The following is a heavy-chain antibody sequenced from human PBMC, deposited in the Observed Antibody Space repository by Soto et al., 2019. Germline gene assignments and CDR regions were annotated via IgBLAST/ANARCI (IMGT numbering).Heavy chain of an antibody. Sequence: EAQLVESGGGLVQPGGSLRLSCAASGFAFTTYWMGWVRQAPGRGLECLANIAQDGSQTYYVDSVKGRFTISRNNAKNSLYLQMSSLRAEDTAVYYCATMRRGRPDDYWGLGTRVTVSS. J-gene: IGHJ4*02. V-gene: IGHV3-7*01. D-gene: IGHD2-2*01. CDR1: GFAFTTYW. CDR3: ATMRRGRPDDY. CDR2: IAQDGSQT.